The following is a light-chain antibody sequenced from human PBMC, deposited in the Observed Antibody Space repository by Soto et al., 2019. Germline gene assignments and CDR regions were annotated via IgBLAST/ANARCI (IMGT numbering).Light chain of an antibody. V-gene: IGKV1-39*01. CDR3: QESYSIPIP. J-gene: IGKJ5*01. Sequence: DIQMTQSPSSLSASVGGRVTITCRASQSISSYLNWYQQKPGKAPKLLIYAASSLQSGVPSRFSGSGSGTDFTLTISSLQPEDFATYYCQESYSIPIPFGQGTGLEIK. CDR2: AAS. CDR1: QSISSY.